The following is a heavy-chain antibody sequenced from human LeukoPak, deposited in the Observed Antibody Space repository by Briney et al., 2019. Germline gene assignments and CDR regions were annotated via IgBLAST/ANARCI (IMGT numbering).Heavy chain of an antibody. Sequence: GGSLRLFCAASGFTFSSYAMHWVRQAPGKGVEWVAVISYDGSNKYYADSVKGRFTISRDDARNSLYLQMNSLKDEDTAVYYCARDRGYFYDQLDYWGQGTLVTVSS. D-gene: IGHD2/OR15-2a*01. V-gene: IGHV3-30-3*01. CDR3: ARDRGYFYDQLDY. CDR1: GFTFSSYA. CDR2: ISYDGSNK. J-gene: IGHJ4*02.